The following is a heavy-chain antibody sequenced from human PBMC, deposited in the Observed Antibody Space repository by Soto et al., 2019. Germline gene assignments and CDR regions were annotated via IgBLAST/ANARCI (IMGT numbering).Heavy chain of an antibody. Sequence: QVQLEQSGAEVKQPGSSVRVSCKASGGTFSNSAIRWVRQAPGQGLEWMGGIMPVFRAPDYAQNFQGRVTIPADESSSTAYMELHGLRSDDTAVYFYARDKDRLQLGGNYNYILDVRGQGTKVTVYS. CDR1: GGTFSNSA. V-gene: IGHV1-69*12. D-gene: IGHD5-12*01. CDR3: ARDKDRLQLGGNYNYILDV. J-gene: IGHJ6*02. CDR2: IMPVFRAP.